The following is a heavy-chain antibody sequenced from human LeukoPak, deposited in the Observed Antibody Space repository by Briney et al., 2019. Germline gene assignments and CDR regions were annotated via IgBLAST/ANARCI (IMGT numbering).Heavy chain of an antibody. V-gene: IGHV1-46*01. D-gene: IGHD6-6*01. CDR1: GYTFTSYF. J-gene: IGHJ6*02. CDR2: SNPSGGST. Sequence: GASVKVSCKASGYTFTSYFMHWVRQAPGQGPEWMGLSNPSGGSTSYAQKFQGRVTMTRDMSTNTVYMDLSSLRSDDTAVYYCARDPYSGWQLDEFHYYGMDVWGQGTTVIVSS. CDR3: ARDPYSGWQLDEFHYYGMDV.